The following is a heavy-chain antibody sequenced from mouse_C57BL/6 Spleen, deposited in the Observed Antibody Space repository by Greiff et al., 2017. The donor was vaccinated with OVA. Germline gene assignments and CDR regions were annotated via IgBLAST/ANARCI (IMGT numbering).Heavy chain of an antibody. CDR2: IDPETGGT. Sequence: QVQLQQSGAELVRPGASVTLSCKASGYTFTDYEMHWVKQTPVHGLEWIGAIDPETGGTAYNQKFKGKAILTADKSSSTAYMELRSLTSEDSAVYYCASVTTYYFDYWGQGTTLTVSS. V-gene: IGHV1-15*01. J-gene: IGHJ2*01. CDR3: ASVTTYYFDY. D-gene: IGHD2-13*01. CDR1: GYTFTDYE.